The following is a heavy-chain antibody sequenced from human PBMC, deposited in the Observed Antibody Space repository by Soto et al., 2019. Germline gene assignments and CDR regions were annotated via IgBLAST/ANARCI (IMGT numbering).Heavy chain of an antibody. V-gene: IGHV5-10-1*01. Sequence: GESLKISCKGSGYSFTSYWISLVRQMPGKGLEWMGRTDPSDSYTNYSPSFQGHVTISADKSISTAYLQWSSLKASDTAMYYCARLEYGSSYVPENWFDPWGQGTLVTVSS. CDR1: GYSFTSYW. CDR2: TDPSDSYT. CDR3: ARLEYGSSYVPENWFDP. J-gene: IGHJ5*02. D-gene: IGHD6-6*01.